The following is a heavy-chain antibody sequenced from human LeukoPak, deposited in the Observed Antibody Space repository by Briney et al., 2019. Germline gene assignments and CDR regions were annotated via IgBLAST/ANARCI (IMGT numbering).Heavy chain of an antibody. D-gene: IGHD3-10*01. Sequence: PSETLSLTCAVSGASIASHSWWSWVRQPPGKGLEWIGEVYHSGGANYKPSLKSRVTISVDTSKNQFSLKLSSVTAADTAVYYCARGIVRGVYPPWYFDLWGRGTLVTVSS. J-gene: IGHJ2*01. CDR1: GASIASHSW. V-gene: IGHV4/OR15-8*01. CDR3: ARGIVRGVYPPWYFDL. CDR2: VYHSGGA.